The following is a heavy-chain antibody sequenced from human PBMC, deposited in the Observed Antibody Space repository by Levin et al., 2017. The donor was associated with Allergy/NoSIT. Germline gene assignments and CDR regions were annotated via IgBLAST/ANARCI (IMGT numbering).Heavy chain of an antibody. V-gene: IGHV3-9*01. CDR2: ISWNSGSI. Sequence: GGSLRLSCAASGFTFDDYAMHWVRQAPGKGLEWVSGISWNSGSIGYADSVKGRFTISRDNAKNSLYLQMNSLRAEDTALYYCAKEGSGSGSYSDYFDYWGQGTLVTVSS. J-gene: IGHJ4*02. D-gene: IGHD3-10*01. CDR1: GFTFDDYA. CDR3: AKEGSGSGSYSDYFDY.